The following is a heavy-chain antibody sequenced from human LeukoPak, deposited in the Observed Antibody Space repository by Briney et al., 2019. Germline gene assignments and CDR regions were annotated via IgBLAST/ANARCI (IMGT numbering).Heavy chain of an antibody. Sequence: SETLSLTCTVSGGSISSYYWSWIRQPPGKGLEWIGYIYYSGSTNYNPSLKSRVTISADTSKNQFSLKLSSVTAADTAVYYCARTRDAGYCSGGSCYNWFDPWGQGTLVTVSS. D-gene: IGHD2-15*01. CDR2: IYYSGST. V-gene: IGHV4-59*01. J-gene: IGHJ5*02. CDR3: ARTRDAGYCSGGSCYNWFDP. CDR1: GGSISSYY.